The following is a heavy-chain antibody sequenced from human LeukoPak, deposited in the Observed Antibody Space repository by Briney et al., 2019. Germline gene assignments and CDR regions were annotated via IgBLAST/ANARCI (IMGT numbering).Heavy chain of an antibody. V-gene: IGHV1-2*02. Sequence: ASVKVSCKASAYTFTGYYIHWVRQAPGQGLEWMGWINPNSGGTNYAQKFQGRVTMTRDTSINTAYMELSRLRSDDTAVYYCARSPYDLDWFDPWGQGTLVTVSS. CDR1: AYTFTGYY. CDR2: INPNSGGT. D-gene: IGHD2-8*01. J-gene: IGHJ5*02. CDR3: ARSPYDLDWFDP.